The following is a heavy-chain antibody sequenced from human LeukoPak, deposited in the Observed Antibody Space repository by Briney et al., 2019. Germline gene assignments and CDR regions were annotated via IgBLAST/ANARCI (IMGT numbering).Heavy chain of an antibody. CDR1: GFTLSSYG. Sequence: GGPLRLLCAPWGFTLSSYGMLGVRQAPGGGGEWVTDISFDGSNKDYADSVKGRFTISIDNSKNTLYLQMNSLRAEDTAVYYCAGGSGYGFWVRDYYGMDVWGQGTTVT. CDR3: AGGSGYGFWVRDYYGMDV. J-gene: IGHJ6*02. CDR2: ISFDGSNK. D-gene: IGHD5-12*01. V-gene: IGHV3-30*03.